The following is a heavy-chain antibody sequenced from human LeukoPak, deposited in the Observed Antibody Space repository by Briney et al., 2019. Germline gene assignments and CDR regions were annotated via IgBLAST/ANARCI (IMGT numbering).Heavy chain of an antibody. V-gene: IGHV3-7*01. CDR1: GFTFTESW. J-gene: IGHJ4*02. Sequence: GGSLGLSCAASGFTFTESWMSWVRQAPGKGLEWVANIKQDGSEKYYVDSVEGRFTISRDNAKNSISLQMNSLRGEDTAVYHCVRALGSSSADYWGQGTMVTVAS. CDR3: VRALGSSSADY. D-gene: IGHD6-6*01. CDR2: IKQDGSEK.